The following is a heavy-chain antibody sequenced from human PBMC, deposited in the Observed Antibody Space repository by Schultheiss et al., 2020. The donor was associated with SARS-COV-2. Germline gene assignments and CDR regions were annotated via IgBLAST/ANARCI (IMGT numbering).Heavy chain of an antibody. J-gene: IGHJ6*03. CDR1: GFTVSSNY. CDR2: ISGSGGST. D-gene: IGHD2-15*01. CDR3: AKRPAYYYYYMDV. V-gene: IGHV3-23*01. Sequence: GGSLRLSCAASGFTVSSNYMSWVRQAPGKGLEWVSAISGSGGSTYYADSVKGRFTISRDNSKNTLYLQMNSLRAEDTAVYYCAKRPAYYYYYMDVWGKGTTVTVSS.